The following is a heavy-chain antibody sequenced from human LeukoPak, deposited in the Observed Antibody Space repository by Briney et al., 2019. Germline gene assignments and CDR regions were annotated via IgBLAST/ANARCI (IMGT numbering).Heavy chain of an antibody. CDR3: ARHHASIAASGSDY. CDR2: ISSSSSYI. J-gene: IGHJ4*02. D-gene: IGHD6-6*01. CDR1: GFTFRSYW. V-gene: IGHV3-21*01. Sequence: GGSLRLSCATSGFTFRSYWLNWVRQAPGKGLEWVSSISSSSSYIYYADSVKGRFTISRDNAKNSLYLQMNSLRAEDTAVYYCARHHASIAASGSDYWGQGTLVTVSS.